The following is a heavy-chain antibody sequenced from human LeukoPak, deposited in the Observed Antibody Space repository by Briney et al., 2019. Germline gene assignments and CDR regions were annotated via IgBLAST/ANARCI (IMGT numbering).Heavy chain of an antibody. D-gene: IGHD3-10*01. CDR3: ARVGRITMVRGVITYYYYMDV. J-gene: IGHJ6*03. V-gene: IGHV3-48*03. Sequence: GGSLRLSCAASGFTFSSYEMNWVRQAPGKGLEWVSYISSSGSTIYYADSVKGRFTISRDNAKNSLYLQMNSLRAEDTAVYYCARVGRITMVRGVITYYYYMDVWGKGTTVTISS. CDR1: GFTFSSYE. CDR2: ISSSGSTI.